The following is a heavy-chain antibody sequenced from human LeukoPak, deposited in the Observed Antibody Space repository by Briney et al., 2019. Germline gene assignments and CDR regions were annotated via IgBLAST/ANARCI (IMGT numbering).Heavy chain of an antibody. CDR1: GFTVSSNY. CDR2: IYSGGST. J-gene: IGHJ6*02. V-gene: IGHV3-53*01. CDR3: ARESNYGDSAFFYYYYGMDV. D-gene: IGHD4-17*01. Sequence: GGSLRLSCAASGFTVSSNYMSWVRQAPGKGLEWVSVIYSGGSTYYADSVKGRFTISRDNSKNTLYLQMNSLRAENTAVYYCARESNYGDSAFFYYYYGMDVWGQGTTVTVSS.